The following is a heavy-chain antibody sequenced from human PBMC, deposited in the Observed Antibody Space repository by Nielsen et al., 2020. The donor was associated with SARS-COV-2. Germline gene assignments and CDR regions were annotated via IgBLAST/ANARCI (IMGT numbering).Heavy chain of an antibody. J-gene: IGHJ6*02. Sequence: GGSLRLSCAASGFTFSSYAMHWVRQAPGKGLEWVAVISYDGSNKYYADSVKGRFTISRDNSKNTLYLQMNSLRAEDTAVYYCARGAGRELRIYYYYGMDVWGQGTTVTVSS. CDR1: GFTFSSYA. D-gene: IGHD1-26*01. CDR3: ARGAGRELRIYYYYGMDV. CDR2: ISYDGSNK. V-gene: IGHV3-30-3*01.